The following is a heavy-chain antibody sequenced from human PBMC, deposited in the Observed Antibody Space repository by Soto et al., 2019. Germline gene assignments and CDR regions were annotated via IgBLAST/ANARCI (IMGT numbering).Heavy chain of an antibody. Sequence: QVQLVESGGGVVQPGRSLRLSCAASGFTFSTYGMHWVRQAPGKGLEWVAVISYDGNSKYYADSVKGRFTISRDNSKNPLYLQMNSLRAEDTAVYYCAKDRLLNSYYYYGMDVWGQGTTVTVSS. CDR2: ISYDGNSK. V-gene: IGHV3-30*18. D-gene: IGHD3-9*01. J-gene: IGHJ6*02. CDR3: AKDRLLNSYYYYGMDV. CDR1: GFTFSTYG.